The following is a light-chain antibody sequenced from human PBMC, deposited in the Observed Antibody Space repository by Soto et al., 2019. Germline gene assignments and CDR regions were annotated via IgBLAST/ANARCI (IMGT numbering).Light chain of an antibody. V-gene: IGKV1-39*01. Sequence: DIQMTQSPSSLSASVVYRVTITCQASQVISNYLNWYQQKPGKAPKLLIYAASSLQSGVPSRFSGSGSGTDFTLTISSLQPEDFATYYCQQSYSTPRTFGQGTKVDIK. CDR1: QVISNY. CDR2: AAS. CDR3: QQSYSTPRT. J-gene: IGKJ1*01.